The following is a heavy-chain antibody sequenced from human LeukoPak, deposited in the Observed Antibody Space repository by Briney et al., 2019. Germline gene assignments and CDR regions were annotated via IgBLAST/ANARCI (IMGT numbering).Heavy chain of an antibody. Sequence: GGSLRLSCAASGFTFSSYSMNWVRQAPGKGLEWVSPISSSSSYIYYAVSVKGRFTISRDNAKNSLYLQMNSLRAEDTAVYYCARDSGPAMDYYYYGMDVWGQGTTVTVSS. CDR3: ARDSGPAMDYYYYGMDV. V-gene: IGHV3-21*01. CDR1: GFTFSSYS. CDR2: ISSSSSYI. J-gene: IGHJ6*02. D-gene: IGHD5-18*01.